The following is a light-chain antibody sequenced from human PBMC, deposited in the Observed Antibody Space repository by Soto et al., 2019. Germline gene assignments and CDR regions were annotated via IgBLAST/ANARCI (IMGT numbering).Light chain of an antibody. V-gene: IGLV2-14*01. CDR2: DVT. J-gene: IGLJ1*01. CDR1: SSDVGGYSY. Sequence: QSVLTQPASVSGSPGQSITISCTGTSSDVGGYSYVSWYQQHPVKAPKLMIYDVTNRPSGVSDRFSGSKSGNTASLTISGLQAEDKADYYCSSYTSSSTPYVFGTGTKVTVL. CDR3: SSYTSSSTPYV.